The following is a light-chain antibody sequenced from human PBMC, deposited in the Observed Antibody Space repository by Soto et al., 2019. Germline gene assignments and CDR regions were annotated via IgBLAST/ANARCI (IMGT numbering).Light chain of an antibody. J-gene: IGKJ1*01. V-gene: IGKV1-5*03. CDR2: EAS. Sequence: DIQMTQSPSTLSASVGDRVTITCRASQSISGSLAWYQQKPGKAPKLLIYEASNLKSGVPSRFSGSGSGTEYTLTISSLQPDDYASYYCQQYNNGWTFGQGTKVEIK. CDR1: QSISGS. CDR3: QQYNNGWT.